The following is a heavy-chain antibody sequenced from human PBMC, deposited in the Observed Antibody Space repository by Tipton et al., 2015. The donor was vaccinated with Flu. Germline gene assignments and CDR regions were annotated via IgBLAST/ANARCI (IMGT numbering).Heavy chain of an antibody. CDR1: GFIFSGYE. CDR3: VRGSGWLDP. Sequence: SLRLSCEGSGFIFSGYEMTWVRQAPGKGLEWVSYISNSGSTKKYADSVKGRFTISRDNAKKSVYLQMNSLMAEDTAIYYCVRGSGWLDPWGQGTLVTVSS. V-gene: IGHV3-48*03. CDR2: ISNSGSTK. J-gene: IGHJ5*02.